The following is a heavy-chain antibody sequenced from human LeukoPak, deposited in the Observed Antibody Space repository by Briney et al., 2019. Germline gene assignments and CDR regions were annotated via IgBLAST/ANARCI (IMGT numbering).Heavy chain of an antibody. D-gene: IGHD2-15*01. Sequence: ASVKVSCKVSGYTLTELSMHWVRQAPGKGLEWMGGFDPEDGETIYAQKFQGRATMTEDTSTDTAYMELSSPRSEDTAVYYCATDSGYCSGGSCYYPRYWGQGTLVTVSS. CDR1: GYTLTELS. CDR3: ATDSGYCSGGSCYYPRY. V-gene: IGHV1-24*01. J-gene: IGHJ4*02. CDR2: FDPEDGET.